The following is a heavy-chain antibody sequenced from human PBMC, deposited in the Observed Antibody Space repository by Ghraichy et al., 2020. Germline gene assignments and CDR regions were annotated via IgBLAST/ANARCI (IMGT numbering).Heavy chain of an antibody. CDR1: GFTFRTNW. Sequence: GESLNISCAASGFTFRTNWMGWVRQAPGKGLEWVANIKEDGSETYYVDSVKGRFSISRDNAKNSLYLQMSSLRAEDTAVYYCVRVGYRSNSDDYWGQGTLVTVSS. J-gene: IGHJ4*02. CDR3: VRVGYRSNSDDY. D-gene: IGHD6-13*01. CDR2: IKEDGSET. V-gene: IGHV3-7*04.